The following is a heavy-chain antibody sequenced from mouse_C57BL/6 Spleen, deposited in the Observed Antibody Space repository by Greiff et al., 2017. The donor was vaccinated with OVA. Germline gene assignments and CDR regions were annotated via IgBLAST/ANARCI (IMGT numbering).Heavy chain of an antibody. V-gene: IGHV1-64*01. CDR2: IHPNSGST. CDR3: ARCDYGSSYPFAY. J-gene: IGHJ3*01. D-gene: IGHD1-1*01. Sequence: QVQLQQPGAELVKPGASVKLSCKASGYTFTSYWMHWVKQRPGQGLEWIGMIHPNSGSTNYNEKFKIKATLTVDKSSSTAYMQLSSLTSEDSAVYYCARCDYGSSYPFAYWGQGTLVTVSA. CDR1: GYTFTSYW.